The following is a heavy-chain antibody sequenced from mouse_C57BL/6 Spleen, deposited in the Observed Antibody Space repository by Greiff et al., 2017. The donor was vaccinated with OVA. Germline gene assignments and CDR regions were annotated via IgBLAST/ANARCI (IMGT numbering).Heavy chain of an antibody. V-gene: IGHV5-4*01. CDR3: ARPSYGSSWEYFDY. CDR2: ISDGGSYT. CDR1: GFTFSSYA. J-gene: IGHJ2*01. Sequence: EVQGVESGGGLVKPGGSLKLSCAASGFTFSSYAMSWVRQTPEKRLEWVATISDGGSYTYYPDNVKGRFTISRDNAKNNLYLQMSHLKSEDTAMYYCARPSYGSSWEYFDYWGQGTTLTVSS. D-gene: IGHD1-1*01.